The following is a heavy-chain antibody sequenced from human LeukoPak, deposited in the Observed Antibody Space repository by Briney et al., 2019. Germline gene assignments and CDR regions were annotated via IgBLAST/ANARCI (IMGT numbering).Heavy chain of an antibody. Sequence: GASLRLSCAVSGVTLSNYGMSWVRQAPGKGLEWVAGISDSGGRTNYADSVKGRFTISRDNPKNTLYLQMNSLRAEDTAVYYCAKGNSGYYYDYWGQGTLVTVSS. V-gene: IGHV3-23*01. CDR2: ISDSGGRT. J-gene: IGHJ4*02. D-gene: IGHD3-22*01. CDR3: AKGNSGYYYDY. CDR1: GVTLSNYG.